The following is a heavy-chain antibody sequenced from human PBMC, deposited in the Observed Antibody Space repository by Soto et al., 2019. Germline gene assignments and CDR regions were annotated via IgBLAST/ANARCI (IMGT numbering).Heavy chain of an antibody. V-gene: IGHV1-24*01. Sequence: ASVKVSCKVSGYTLTELSMHWVRQAPGKGLEWMGGFDPEDGETIYAQKFQGRVTMTEDTSTDTAYMELSSLRSEDTAVYYCATPGFSSWNINLDYWGQGTLGTVSS. J-gene: IGHJ4*02. CDR2: FDPEDGET. CDR3: ATPGFSSWNINLDY. D-gene: IGHD1-1*01. CDR1: GYTLTELS.